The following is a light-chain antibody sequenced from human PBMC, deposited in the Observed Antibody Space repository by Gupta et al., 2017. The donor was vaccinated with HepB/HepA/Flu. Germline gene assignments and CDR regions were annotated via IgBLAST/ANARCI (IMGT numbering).Light chain of an antibody. V-gene: IGKV4-1*01. Sequence: DIVMTQPPDSLAVSLGERATINCKSSQNVLYSNIKDFLAWYQQKPGHPPKLLISWASTRESGVPARFSGSGSGTDFTLTISSLQAEDVAVYYCQQYYDTPITFGQGTRLEIK. CDR2: WAS. J-gene: IGKJ5*01. CDR3: QQYYDTPIT. CDR1: QNVLYSNIKDF.